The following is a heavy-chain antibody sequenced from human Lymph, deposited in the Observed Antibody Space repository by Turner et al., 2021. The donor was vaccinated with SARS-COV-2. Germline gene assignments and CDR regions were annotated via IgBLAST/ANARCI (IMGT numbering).Heavy chain of an antibody. V-gene: IGHV3-23*01. Sequence: EVQLLASGGGLVQPGGSLRLSGAACGFTFSSYAMSWVRQAPGKGLGWVSAFSGSGGDTYYADSVKGRFTISRDNSKTTLYLQMNSLRAEDTAVYYCAKGVRGAMIVVVIPYFDYWGQGTLVTVSS. CDR3: AKGVRGAMIVVVIPYFDY. CDR1: GFTFSSYA. D-gene: IGHD3-22*01. CDR2: FSGSGGDT. J-gene: IGHJ4*02.